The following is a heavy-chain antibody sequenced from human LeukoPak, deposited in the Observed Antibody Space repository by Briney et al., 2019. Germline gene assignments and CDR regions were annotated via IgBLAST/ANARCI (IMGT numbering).Heavy chain of an antibody. Sequence: SVKVSCKASGGTFSSYAISWVRQAPGQGLEWMGRIVPIFGIANYAQKFQGRVTITADKSTSTAYMELSSLRSEDTAVYYCARDEGIAVAGVFDYWGQGTLVTVSS. CDR1: GGTFSSYA. J-gene: IGHJ4*02. CDR2: IVPIFGIA. D-gene: IGHD6-19*01. V-gene: IGHV1-69*04. CDR3: ARDEGIAVAGVFDY.